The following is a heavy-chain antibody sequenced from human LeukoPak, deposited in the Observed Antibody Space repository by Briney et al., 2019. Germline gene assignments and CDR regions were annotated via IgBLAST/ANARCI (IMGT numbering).Heavy chain of an antibody. Sequence: GGSLRLSCAASGFSVTSNYMSWVRQAPGKGLEWVSVLYSSGYTKYADSVKGRFSISRDTSENTLSLQMNSLRAEDSAVYYCAAKGNGYTGTYVFAHWGRGTLVTVSS. D-gene: IGHD5-12*01. J-gene: IGHJ4*02. V-gene: IGHV3-66*01. CDR1: GFSVTSNY. CDR2: LYSSGYT. CDR3: AAKGNGYTGTYVFAH.